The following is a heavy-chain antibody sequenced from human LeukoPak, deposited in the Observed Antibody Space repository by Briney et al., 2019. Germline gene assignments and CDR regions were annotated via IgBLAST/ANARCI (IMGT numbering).Heavy chain of an antibody. J-gene: IGHJ4*02. V-gene: IGHV3-23*01. CDR3: AKYRSSGWYYFDY. CDR2: ISGSGGST. D-gene: IGHD6-19*01. Sequence: PGGSLRLSRAASGFTFSSYAMSWVRQAPGKGLEWVSAISGSGGSTYYADSVKGRFTISRDNSKNTLYLQMNSLRAEDTAVYYCAKYRSSGWYYFDYWGQGTLVTVSS. CDR1: GFTFSSYA.